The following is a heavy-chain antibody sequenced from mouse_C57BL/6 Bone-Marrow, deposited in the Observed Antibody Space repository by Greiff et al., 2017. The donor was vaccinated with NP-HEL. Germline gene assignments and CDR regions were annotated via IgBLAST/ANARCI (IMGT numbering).Heavy chain of an antibody. CDR1: GFSLTSYG. Sequence: QVQLKESGPGLVQPSQSLSITCTVSGFSLTSYGVHWVRQSPGKGLEWLGVIWSGGSTDYNAAFISRLSISKDNSKSQVFFKMNSLQADDTAIYYCARLYYGSTAYWGQGTLVTVSA. CDR3: ARLYYGSTAY. D-gene: IGHD1-1*01. V-gene: IGHV2-2*01. CDR2: IWSGGST. J-gene: IGHJ3*01.